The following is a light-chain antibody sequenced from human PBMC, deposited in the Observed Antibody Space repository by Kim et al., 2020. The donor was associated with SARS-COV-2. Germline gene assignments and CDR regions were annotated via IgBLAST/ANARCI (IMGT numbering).Light chain of an antibody. Sequence: DIQMTQSPSSLSASVGDRVTITCRASQSISSYLNWYQQKPGKAPKVLIYATSSLQSGVPSRFSGSGSGTDFTLTISSLQPEDCSTYYCQQTYSYPLTFGGGTRVEI. J-gene: IGKJ4*01. CDR3: QQTYSYPLT. CDR2: ATS. V-gene: IGKV1-39*01. CDR1: QSISSY.